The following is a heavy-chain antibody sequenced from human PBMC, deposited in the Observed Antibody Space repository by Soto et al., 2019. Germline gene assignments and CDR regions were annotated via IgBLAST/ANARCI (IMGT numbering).Heavy chain of an antibody. Sequence: QVQLVQSGAEVKKPGSSVKVSCKASGGTFSSYTISWVRQAPGQGLEWMGRIIPILGIANYAQKFQGRVTITADKSPSPAYMELSSLRSEDTAVYYCASGGQTAVDTNFDIWGQGTMVTVSS. CDR3: ASGGQTAVDTNFDI. D-gene: IGHD5-18*01. V-gene: IGHV1-69*02. CDR2: IIPILGIA. CDR1: GGTFSSYT. J-gene: IGHJ3*02.